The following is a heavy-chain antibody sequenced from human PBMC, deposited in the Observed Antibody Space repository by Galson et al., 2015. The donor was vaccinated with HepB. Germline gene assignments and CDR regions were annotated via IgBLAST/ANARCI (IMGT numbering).Heavy chain of an antibody. CDR1: GGTFSSYA. Sequence: SVKVSCKASGGTFSSYAISWVRQAPGQGLEWMGGIIPIFGTANYAQKFQGRVTITADESTSTAYMELSSLRSEDTAVYYCARGHWNYAGFSWFDPWGQGTLVTVSS. V-gene: IGHV1-69*13. CDR3: ARGHWNYAGFSWFDP. D-gene: IGHD1-7*01. J-gene: IGHJ5*02. CDR2: IIPIFGTA.